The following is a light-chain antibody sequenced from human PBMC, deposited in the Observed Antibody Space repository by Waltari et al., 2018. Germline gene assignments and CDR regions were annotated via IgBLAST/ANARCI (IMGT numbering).Light chain of an antibody. CDR2: RNN. CDR1: YYNIGNHY. CDR3: SSWDGSLGGVI. Sequence: QSVLSQPPSASGTPGQTVTISCSGSYYNIGNHYVYWYHQLPGTAPNLLIYRNNQRPSGVPDRISGSKSGTSASLAISGVRSDDEADYYCSSWDGSLGGVIFGGGTKLTVL. V-gene: IGLV1-47*01. J-gene: IGLJ2*01.